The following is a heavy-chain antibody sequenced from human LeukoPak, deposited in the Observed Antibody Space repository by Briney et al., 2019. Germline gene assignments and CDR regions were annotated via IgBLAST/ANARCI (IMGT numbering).Heavy chain of an antibody. V-gene: IGHV4-59*11. D-gene: IGHD2-2*02. CDR3: ARTSLHAAIEPHFDY. CDR1: GGSISSHY. Sequence: PSETLSLTCTVSGGSISSHYWSWIRQPPGKGLEWIGDIYYSGSTNYNPSLKSRVTISVDTSKNQFSLKLSSVTAADTAVYYCARTSLHAAIEPHFDYWGQGTLVTVSS. J-gene: IGHJ4*02. CDR2: IYYSGST.